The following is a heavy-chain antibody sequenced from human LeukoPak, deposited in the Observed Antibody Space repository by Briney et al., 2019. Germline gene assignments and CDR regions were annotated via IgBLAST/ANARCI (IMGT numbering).Heavy chain of an antibody. Sequence: PSETLSLTCTVSGGSISSYYWSWIRQPPGKGLEWIGYIYYSGSTNYNPSLKSRVTISVDTSKNQFSLKLSSVTAADTAVYYCASLGYYSNYDSYYYMDVWGKGTTVTVSS. D-gene: IGHD4-11*01. J-gene: IGHJ6*03. CDR1: GGSISSYY. V-gene: IGHV4-59*01. CDR2: IYYSGST. CDR3: ASLGYYSNYDSYYYMDV.